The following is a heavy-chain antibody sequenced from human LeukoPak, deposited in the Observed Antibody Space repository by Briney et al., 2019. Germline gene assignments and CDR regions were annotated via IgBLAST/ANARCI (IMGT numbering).Heavy chain of an antibody. CDR3: AKDHQDRERYYDLSTGYYSLYYFDF. J-gene: IGHJ4*02. Sequence: GGSLRLSCAASGFTFSSYAMSWVRQAPGKGLEWVSGISGSGGSTYYADSVKGRFTISRENSKNTLYLQMDSLRAEDTAVYYCAKDHQDRERYYDLSTGYYSLYYFDFWGQGTLVTVSS. CDR2: ISGSGGST. V-gene: IGHV3-23*01. D-gene: IGHD3-9*01. CDR1: GFTFSSYA.